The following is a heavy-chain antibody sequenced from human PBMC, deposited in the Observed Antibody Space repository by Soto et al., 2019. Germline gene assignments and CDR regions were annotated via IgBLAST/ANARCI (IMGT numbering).Heavy chain of an antibody. J-gene: IGHJ6*02. CDR1: GYTFTSYY. D-gene: IGHD3-3*01. CDR2: INPSGGST. V-gene: IGHV1-46*01. Sequence: ASVKVSCKASGYTFTSYYMHWVRQAPGQGLEWMGIINPSGGSTSYAQKFQGRVTMTRDTSTSTVYMELSSLRSEDTAVYYCARGYYDFWSGYTYYYGMDVWGQGITVTVSS. CDR3: ARGYYDFWSGYTYYYGMDV.